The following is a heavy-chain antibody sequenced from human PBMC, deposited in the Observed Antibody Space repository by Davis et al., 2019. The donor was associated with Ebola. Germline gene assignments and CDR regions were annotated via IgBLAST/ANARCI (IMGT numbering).Heavy chain of an antibody. CDR3: ARDPYYYDSSGSFGAFDI. CDR2: IYYSGST. Sequence: MPSETLSLTCAVSGGSISSGGYYWSWIRQHPGKGLEWIGYIYYSGSTYYNPSLKSRVTLSVDTSKNQFSLKLSSVTAADTAVYYCARDPYYYDSSGSFGAFDIWGQGTLGTVSS. CDR1: GGSISSGGYY. V-gene: IGHV4-31*11. J-gene: IGHJ4*02. D-gene: IGHD3-22*01.